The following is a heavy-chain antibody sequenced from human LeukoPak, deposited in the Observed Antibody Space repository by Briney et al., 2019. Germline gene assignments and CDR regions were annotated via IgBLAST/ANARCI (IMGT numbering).Heavy chain of an antibody. Sequence: GGSLRLSCAASGFTFSSFWMSWVRQAPGNGLEWVANIKQDGSEKFYVDSVKGRSTISRDNAKNSLSLQMNSLRAEDTAVYYCAGSSGWRTDYWGQGTLVTVSS. D-gene: IGHD6-19*01. CDR3: AGSSGWRTDY. J-gene: IGHJ4*02. CDR1: GFTFSSFW. V-gene: IGHV3-7*03. CDR2: IKQDGSEK.